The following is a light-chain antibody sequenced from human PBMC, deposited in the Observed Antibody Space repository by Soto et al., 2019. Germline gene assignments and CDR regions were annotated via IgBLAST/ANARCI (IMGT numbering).Light chain of an antibody. CDR3: SSYTNINTRACV. J-gene: IGLJ1*01. CDR2: EVT. V-gene: IGLV2-14*01. Sequence: QSALTQPASVSASPGQAITISCTGTSGDIGSYNRVSWYQQHPGKAPKLIIYEVTDRPSGVSNRFSGSKSGNTASLTISGLQAEDEAEYYCSSYTNINTRACVFGTGTKV. CDR1: SGDIGSYNR.